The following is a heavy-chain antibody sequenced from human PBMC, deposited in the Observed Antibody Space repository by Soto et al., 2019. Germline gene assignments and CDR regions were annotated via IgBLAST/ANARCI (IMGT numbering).Heavy chain of an antibody. CDR1: GGTFSSYA. Sequence: QVQLVQSGAEVKKPGSSVKVSCKASGGTFSSYAISWVRQAPGQGLEWMGGIIPIFGTANYAQKFQGRVTMTADEPTSQAYMELSSLRSEDTAVYYCARHVPAAGYYYGMDVWGQGTTVTVSS. CDR2: IIPIFGTA. CDR3: ARHVPAAGYYYGMDV. D-gene: IGHD2-2*01. V-gene: IGHV1-69*12. J-gene: IGHJ6*02.